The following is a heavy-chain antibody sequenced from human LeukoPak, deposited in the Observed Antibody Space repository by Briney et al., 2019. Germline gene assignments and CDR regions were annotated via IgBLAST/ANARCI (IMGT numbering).Heavy chain of an antibody. V-gene: IGHV3-23*01. D-gene: IGHD4-23*01. J-gene: IGHJ4*02. CDR3: AKALYGGHDY. CDR2: LSGNGNTI. Sequence: GGSLRLSCAASGFTFSTYAMSWVRQTPGKGLECVSALSGNGNTIYYADSVKGRFTISRDNSKNTLSLQMNSLRAEDTAVYYCAKALYGGHDYWGQGTLVTVSS. CDR1: GFTFSTYA.